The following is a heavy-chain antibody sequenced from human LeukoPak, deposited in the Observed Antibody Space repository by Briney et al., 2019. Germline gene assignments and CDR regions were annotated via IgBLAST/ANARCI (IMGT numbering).Heavy chain of an antibody. Sequence: SETLSPTCTVSGVSISGYYWSWIRQPPGKGLEWIGYIYYSGSTNYNPSLKSRVTISVDTSKNQFSLKLSSVTAADTAVYYCARVSPNGDFDYWGQGTLVTVSS. CDR3: ARVSPNGDFDY. V-gene: IGHV4-59*01. CDR1: GVSISGYY. J-gene: IGHJ4*02. CDR2: IYYSGST. D-gene: IGHD2-8*01.